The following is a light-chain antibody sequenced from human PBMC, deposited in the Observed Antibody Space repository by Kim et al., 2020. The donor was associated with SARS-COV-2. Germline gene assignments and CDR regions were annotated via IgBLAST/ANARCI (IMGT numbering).Light chain of an antibody. CDR1: QSIFYSPNNKNY. CDR3: QQYYIIPPIT. Sequence: DIVMTQSPDSLAVSLGERATINCKSSQSIFYSPNNKNYLAWYQQKPGHPPKLLIYWASTRESGVPDRFSGSGSETDFTLTISSLQAEDVAVYYCQQYYIIPPITFGQGTRLEIK. CDR2: WAS. V-gene: IGKV4-1*01. J-gene: IGKJ5*01.